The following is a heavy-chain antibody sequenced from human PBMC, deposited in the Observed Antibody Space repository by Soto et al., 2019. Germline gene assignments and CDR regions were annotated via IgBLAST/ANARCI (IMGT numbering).Heavy chain of an antibody. Sequence: SQTLSLTCAISGNSVSSNSAAWNWIRQSPSRGLEWLGRTYYRSKWYNDYAVSVKSRITINPDTSKNQFSLQLNSVTPEDTAVYYCAGLGIPLLYYYYYSMDFWGQGPTVTVSS. CDR3: AGLGIPLLYYYYYSMDF. CDR2: TYYRSKWYN. V-gene: IGHV6-1*01. J-gene: IGHJ6*02. D-gene: IGHD6-13*01. CDR1: GNSVSSNSAA.